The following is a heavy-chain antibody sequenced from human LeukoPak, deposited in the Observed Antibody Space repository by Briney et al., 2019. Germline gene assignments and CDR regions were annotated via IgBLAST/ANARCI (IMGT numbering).Heavy chain of an antibody. CDR1: GFIVSRNY. V-gene: IGHV3-53*01. J-gene: IGHJ4*02. CDR2: IYDGNT. Sequence: GGSLRLTCGASGFIVSRNYMSWVRQAPGKGLEWVSVIYDGNTYYADSVKGRFTISRDNSKNTLYLQMNSLRAEDTAIYYCAGFVRGLPHWGQGALVTVSS. CDR3: AGFVRGLPH. D-gene: IGHD3-10*01.